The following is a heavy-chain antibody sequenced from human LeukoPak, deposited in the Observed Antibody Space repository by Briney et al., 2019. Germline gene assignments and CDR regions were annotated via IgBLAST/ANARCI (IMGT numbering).Heavy chain of an antibody. D-gene: IGHD1-26*01. CDR3: ARDRHSGSYYEYDY. CDR1: GFTFSSYS. CDR2: ISSSSSYI. V-gene: IGHV3-21*01. J-gene: IGHJ4*02. Sequence: GGSLRLSCAASGFTFSSYSMNWVRQAPGKGLEWVSSISSSSSYIYYADSVKGRFTISRDNAKNSLYLQMNSLRVEDTAVYYCARDRHSGSYYEYDYWGQGTLVTVSS.